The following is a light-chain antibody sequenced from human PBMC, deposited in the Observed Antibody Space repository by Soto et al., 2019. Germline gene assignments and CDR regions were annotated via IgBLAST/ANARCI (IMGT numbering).Light chain of an antibody. V-gene: IGKV3-15*01. Sequence: ASQSVSIRLAWYQQKPGQAPRLPIHGATTRATGIPARFSGSGSGTEFTLTISSLQSEHFAVYYCQQYNNGPSGTFGQGSMV. J-gene: IGKJ1*01. CDR1: QSVSIR. CDR2: GAT. CDR3: QQYNNGPSGT.